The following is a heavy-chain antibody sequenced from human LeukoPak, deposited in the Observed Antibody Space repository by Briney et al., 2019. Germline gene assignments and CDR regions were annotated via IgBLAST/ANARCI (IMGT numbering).Heavy chain of an antibody. CDR3: ARTGWGVPAAGDWFDP. D-gene: IGHD2-2*01. J-gene: IGHJ5*02. V-gene: IGHV1-18*04. Sequence: GASVKVSYKASGYTFTSYAFSWVRQAPGQGLEWIGWVSGYNGNTNYAQKVQGRVTMTTDTSTSTAYMELRSLRSDDTAVYYRARTGWGVPAAGDWFDPWGQGTLVTVSS. CDR2: VSGYNGNT. CDR1: GYTFTSYA.